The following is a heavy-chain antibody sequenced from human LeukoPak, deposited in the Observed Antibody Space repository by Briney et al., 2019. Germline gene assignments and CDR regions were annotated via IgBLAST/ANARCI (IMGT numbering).Heavy chain of an antibody. Sequence: NPGGSLRLSCAASGFTFSDYYMSWIRQAPGKGLEWVSYISSSGSTIYYADSVKGRFTISRDNAKNSLYLQMNSLRAEDTAVYYCARDQRRYSYELWAYYYYYMDVWGKGTTVTISS. D-gene: IGHD5-18*01. CDR2: ISSSGSTI. CDR1: GFTFSDYY. J-gene: IGHJ6*03. CDR3: ARDQRRYSYELWAYYYYYMDV. V-gene: IGHV3-11*01.